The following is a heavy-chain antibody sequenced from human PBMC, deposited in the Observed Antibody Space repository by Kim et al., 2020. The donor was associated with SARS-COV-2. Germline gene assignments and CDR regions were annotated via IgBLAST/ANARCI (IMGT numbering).Heavy chain of an antibody. D-gene: IGHD6-19*01. CDR2: IHHSGST. Sequence: SETLSLTCAVSGGSIIRTNSWTWVRQPPGKGLEWIGEIHHSGSTGYNPSLKSRTTISLDKSNDQFSLRLTSVTAADTAVYYCARVSGRAVTGVFTEDNYFDSWGQGTLVTVTS. CDR1: GGSIIRTNS. J-gene: IGHJ5*01. V-gene: IGHV4-4*02. CDR3: ARVSGRAVTGVFTEDNYFDS.